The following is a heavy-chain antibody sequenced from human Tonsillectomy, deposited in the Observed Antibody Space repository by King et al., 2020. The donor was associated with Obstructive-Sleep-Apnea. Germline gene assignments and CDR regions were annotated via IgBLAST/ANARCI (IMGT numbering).Heavy chain of an antibody. CDR3: AGGRGYYYYGMDV. CDR1: GYMFITYW. D-gene: IGHD3-3*01. Sequence: VQLVESGAEVKKPGESLTISCKGSGYMFITYWISLVRQMPGKGLEWMGRIDPSDSYTYYSPAFQGHVTISVDKSSSTAYLQWSSLKASDTAMYYCAGGRGYYYYGMDVWGRGTTVTVSS. J-gene: IGHJ6*02. V-gene: IGHV5-10-1*03. CDR2: IDPSDSYT.